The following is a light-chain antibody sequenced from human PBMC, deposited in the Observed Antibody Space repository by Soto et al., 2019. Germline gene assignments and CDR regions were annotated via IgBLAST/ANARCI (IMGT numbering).Light chain of an antibody. J-gene: IGKJ4*01. CDR1: QSIGST. CDR2: DAS. V-gene: IGKV3-15*01. Sequence: IVMTQSPATLSVSPGERATLSCRASQSIGSTLAWYQQKPGQTPRLLIYDASTRATGIPARFSGIGSGPEFTLIISSLQSEDFAVYYCQHYKTWPLSFGGGTKVEI. CDR3: QHYKTWPLS.